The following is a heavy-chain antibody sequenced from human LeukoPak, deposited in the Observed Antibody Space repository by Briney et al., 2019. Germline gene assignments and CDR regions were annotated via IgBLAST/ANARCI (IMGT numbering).Heavy chain of an antibody. D-gene: IGHD4-17*01. CDR1: GFTFSNYG. J-gene: IGHJ3*02. CDR2: ISYDESDK. V-gene: IGHV3-30*03. CDR3: ARDPNGDYIGAFDM. Sequence: PGRSLRLSCAASGFTFSNYGMHWVRQAPGKGLEWVAVISYDESDKYYADSVKGRFTISRDNSKNTLYLQMNSLRPEDTAVYYCARDPNGDYIGAFDMWGPGTMVTVSS.